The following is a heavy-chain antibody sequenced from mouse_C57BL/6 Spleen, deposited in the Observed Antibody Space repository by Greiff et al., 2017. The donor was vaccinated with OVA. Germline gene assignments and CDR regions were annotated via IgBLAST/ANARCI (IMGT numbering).Heavy chain of an antibody. CDR3: ARSSTVVGYYAMDY. CDR2: IYPGDGDT. D-gene: IGHD1-1*01. CDR1: GYAFSSYW. V-gene: IGHV1-80*01. Sequence: VQLQQSGAELVKPGASVKISCKASGYAFSSYWMNWVKQRPGKGLEWIGQIYPGDGDTNYNGKFKGKATLTADKSSSTAYMQLSSLTSEDSAVYFCARSSTVVGYYAMDYWGQGTSVTVSS. J-gene: IGHJ4*01.